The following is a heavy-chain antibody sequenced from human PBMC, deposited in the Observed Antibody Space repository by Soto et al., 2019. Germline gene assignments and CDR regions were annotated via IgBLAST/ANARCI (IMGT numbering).Heavy chain of an antibody. V-gene: IGHV1-3*01. J-gene: IGHJ5*02. CDR1: GYTFTSYS. CDR3: ARDLSVGGDLNWVDP. Sequence: ASVKGSCKASGYTFTSYSMPWVRQGPGQRLAWTGWINAGSGNTKYAQTFQGSVTMTRDTSRSTAYMWLSSLRSDDTAVYSCARDLSVGGDLNWVDPWRQGTLVTVSS. CDR2: INAGSGNT. D-gene: IGHD2-21*01.